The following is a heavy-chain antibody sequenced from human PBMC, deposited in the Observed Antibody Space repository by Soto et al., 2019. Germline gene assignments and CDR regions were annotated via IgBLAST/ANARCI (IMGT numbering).Heavy chain of an antibody. CDR2: ISSSGSTI. J-gene: IGHJ4*02. CDR3: ARERREVLRYFDWLSGLFDY. D-gene: IGHD3-9*01. V-gene: IGHV3-11*01. CDR1: GFTFSDYY. Sequence: GGSLRLSCAASGFTFSDYYMSWIRQAPGKGLEWVSYISSSGSTIYYADSVKGRFTISRDNAKNSLYLQMNSLRAEDTAVYYCARERREVLRYFDWLSGLFDYWGQGTLVTV.